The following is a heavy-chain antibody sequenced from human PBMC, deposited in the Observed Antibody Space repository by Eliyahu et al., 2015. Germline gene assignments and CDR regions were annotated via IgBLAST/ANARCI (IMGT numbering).Heavy chain of an antibody. Sequence: QVQLKESGPGLVKPSETLSLTCIVSGXSVSSGRXSWNWVRQPPGKGLEWIAXVHYTGTTNYXPSLKSRVTISLDTTKNQVSLQLTSATAADTAVYYCTRDLLIASGGLMLNYHALDIWGQGTMVTVSS. J-gene: IGHJ3*02. CDR2: VHYTGTT. CDR3: TRDLLIASGGLMLNYHALDI. D-gene: IGHD3-16*01. V-gene: IGHV4-61*01. CDR1: GXSVSSGRXS.